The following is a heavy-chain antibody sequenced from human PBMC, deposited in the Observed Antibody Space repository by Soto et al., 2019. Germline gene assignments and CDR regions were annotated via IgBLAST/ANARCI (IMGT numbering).Heavy chain of an antibody. CDR3: ARDRFYYGSSGYYYFDY. CDR2: ISSNSGTM. CDR1: GFTFSSYS. V-gene: IGHV3-48*01. J-gene: IGHJ4*02. D-gene: IGHD3-22*01. Sequence: PGGSLRLSCAASGFTFSSYSMNWVRQAPGKGLEWVSYISSNSGTMYYADSVKGRFTISRDNAKNSLYLQMNSLRAEDTAVYYCARDRFYYGSSGYYYFDYWGQGTLVTVSS.